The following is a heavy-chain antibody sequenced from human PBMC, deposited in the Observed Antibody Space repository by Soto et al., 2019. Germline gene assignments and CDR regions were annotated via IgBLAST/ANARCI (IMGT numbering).Heavy chain of an antibody. CDR3: ARAHGSGWGAFDI. V-gene: IGHV4-30-2*01. J-gene: IGHJ3*02. CDR2: IYHSGST. D-gene: IGHD3-10*01. CDR1: GGSISSGGYS. Sequence: QLQLQESGSGLVKPSQTLSLTCAVSGGSISSGGYSWSWIRQPPGKGLEWIGYIYHSGSTYYNPSLKSRGTRSVDRSKNQFSLKLSSVTAADTAVYYCARAHGSGWGAFDIWGQGTMVTVSS.